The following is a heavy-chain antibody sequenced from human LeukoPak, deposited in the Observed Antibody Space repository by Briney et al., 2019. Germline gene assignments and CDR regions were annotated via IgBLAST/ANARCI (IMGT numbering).Heavy chain of an antibody. J-gene: IGHJ5*01. Sequence: GGSLRLSCAASGFSISANAMTWVRQAPGKGLEWVSAIDSSGGVTTYADTVRGRFTISRDNAKNSLYLQMNSLRAEDTAVYYCATAVSVAGDSWGQGTLVTVSS. CDR3: ATAVSVAGDS. V-gene: IGHV3-23*05. CDR2: IDSSGGVT. CDR1: GFSISANA. D-gene: IGHD6-19*01.